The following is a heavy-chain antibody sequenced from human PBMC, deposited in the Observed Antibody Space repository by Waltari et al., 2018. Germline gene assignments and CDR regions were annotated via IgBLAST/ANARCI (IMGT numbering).Heavy chain of an antibody. CDR3: ARDYGDYISSDAFDI. V-gene: IGHV4-38-2*02. Sequence: QVQLQESGPGLVKPSETLSLTRPVSGSSTSSGSYWGWPRQPPGKGLEWIAGLHHSGSTYYNLSLKSRVTVSVDTSKKEFSLKLSSVTAADTAAYYCARDYGDYISSDAFDIWGQGTMVTVSS. J-gene: IGHJ3*02. D-gene: IGHD4-17*01. CDR1: GSSTSSGSY. CDR2: LHHSGST.